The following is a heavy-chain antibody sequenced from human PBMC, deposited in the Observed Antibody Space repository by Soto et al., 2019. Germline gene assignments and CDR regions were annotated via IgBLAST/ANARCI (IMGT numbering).Heavy chain of an antibody. V-gene: IGHV4-34*01. J-gene: IGHJ4*02. CDR3: ARLIYSYGEAYFDY. D-gene: IGHD5-18*01. CDR1: GGSFSGYF. Sequence: SETLSLTCAVYGGSFSGYFWNWIRQTPGKGLEWIGSIYYTGSTYYNPSLKSRVTISVDTSKNQFSLRLSSVTAADTAVYYCARLIYSYGEAYFDYWGQGTLVTVSS. CDR2: IYYTGST.